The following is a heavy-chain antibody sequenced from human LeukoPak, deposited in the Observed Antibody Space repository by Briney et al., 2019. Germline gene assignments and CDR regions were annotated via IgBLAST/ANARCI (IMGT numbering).Heavy chain of an antibody. CDR2: ISSSSSFI. J-gene: IGHJ4*02. D-gene: IGHD3-10*01. CDR1: GFTFSTYS. CDR3: ARDYYGSETPH. Sequence: GGSLRVSCAASGFTFSTYSMNWVRQAPGKGLEWVSSISSSSSFIYYADSVKGRFTISRDNAKNSLYLQMNSLRVEDTAVYYCARDYYGSETPHWGQGTLVTVSS. V-gene: IGHV3-21*01.